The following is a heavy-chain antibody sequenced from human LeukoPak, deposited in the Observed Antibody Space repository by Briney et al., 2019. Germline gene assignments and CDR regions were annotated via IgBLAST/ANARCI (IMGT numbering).Heavy chain of an antibody. CDR2: ISARGGNT. CDR1: EFTFFTYW. CDR3: AKFASPSDSPRGAFDM. Sequence: GGSLRLSCAASEFTFFTYWMNWVRQTPGKGLEWVSAISARGGNTNYADPVRGPFTLPKKHSKNTLDSKINHPRTQDTAVYYCAKFASPSDSPRGAFDMWGQGKMVTV. V-gene: IGHV3-23*01. J-gene: IGHJ3*02.